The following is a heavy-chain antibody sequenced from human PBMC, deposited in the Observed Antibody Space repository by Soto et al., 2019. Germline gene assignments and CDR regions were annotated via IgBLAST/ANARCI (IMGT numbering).Heavy chain of an antibody. D-gene: IGHD6-19*01. CDR2: IGTAGDT. CDR1: GFTFSSYD. V-gene: IGHV3-13*01. J-gene: IGHJ6*02. CDR3: ARESSGWYGGAYYYYYGMDV. Sequence: EVQLVESGGGLVQPGGSLRLSCAASGFTFSSYDMHWVRQATGKGLEWVSAIGTAGDTYYPGSVKGRFTISRENANNSLYLQMNSLRGEGTAVYYWARESSGWYGGAYYYYYGMDVWGQGTTVTVSS.